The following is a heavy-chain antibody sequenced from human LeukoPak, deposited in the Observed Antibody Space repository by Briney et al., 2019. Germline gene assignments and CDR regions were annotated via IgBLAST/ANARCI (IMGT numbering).Heavy chain of an antibody. Sequence: GASVKVSCKASGYTFTSYGISWVRQAPGQGLEWMGWISAYNGNTNYAQKLQGRVTMTTDTSTSTAYMELRSLKSDDTAVYYCARDPWYPYCSGGSCYSGGYDSSGYPFDYWGQGTLVTVSS. D-gene: IGHD2-15*01. CDR2: ISAYNGNT. CDR1: GYTFTSYG. J-gene: IGHJ4*02. V-gene: IGHV1-18*01. CDR3: ARDPWYPYCSGGSCYSGGYDSSGYPFDY.